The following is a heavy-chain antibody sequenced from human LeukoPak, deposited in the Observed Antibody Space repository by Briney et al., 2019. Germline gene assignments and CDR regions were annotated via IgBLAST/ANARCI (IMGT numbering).Heavy chain of an antibody. V-gene: IGHV4-34*01. Sequence: SETLSLTCAVYGGSFSGYYWSWIRQTPGKGLEWIGEINHSGSTNYNPSLKSRVTISVDTSKNQFSLKLSSVTAADTAVYYCARSGIEDIVLLVYAHFDYWGQGTLVTVSS. J-gene: IGHJ4*02. CDR2: INHSGST. CDR1: GGSFSGYY. CDR3: ARSGIEDIVLLVYAHFDY. D-gene: IGHD2-8*01.